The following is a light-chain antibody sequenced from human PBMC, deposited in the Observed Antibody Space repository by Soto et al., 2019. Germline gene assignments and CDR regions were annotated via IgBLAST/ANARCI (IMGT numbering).Light chain of an antibody. J-gene: IGLJ2*01. CDR2: STN. CDR1: SGSVSATYY. V-gene: IGLV8-61*01. CDR3: VLYMGSGIPV. Sequence: QAVVTQEPSFSVSPGGTATLTCGLSSGSVSATYYPSWYQQTPGQAPRTLIYSTNTRSSGVPDRFSGSILGNKAALTITGAHADDESDYYCVLYMGSGIPVFGGGTKLTVL.